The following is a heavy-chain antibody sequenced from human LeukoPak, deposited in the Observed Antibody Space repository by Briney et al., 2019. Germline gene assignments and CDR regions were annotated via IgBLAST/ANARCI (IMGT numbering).Heavy chain of an antibody. V-gene: IGHV4-39*01. D-gene: IGHD6-13*01. CDR2: IYYSGST. J-gene: IGHJ5*02. CDR3: ATSNSWHLFSHTWFDA. CDR1: GGSISSSSYY. Sequence: SETLSLTCTVSGGSISSSSYYWGWIRQPPGKGLEWIGSIYYSGSTYYNPSLKSRVTISVDTSKNQFSLKLTSVTAADTAAYFCATSNSWHLFSHTWFDAWGQGLLVTVSS.